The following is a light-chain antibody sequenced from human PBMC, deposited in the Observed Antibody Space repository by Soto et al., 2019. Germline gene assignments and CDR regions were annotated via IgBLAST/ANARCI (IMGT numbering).Light chain of an antibody. CDR1: QSISSW. CDR2: KAS. Sequence: DIQMTQSPSTLSGSVGDRVTITCRASQSISSWLAWYQQKPGKAPKLLIYKASTLKSGVPSRFSGSGSGTDYTLTISSLQPEDVTIYYCQQSYSSPITFGQGTRLEI. J-gene: IGKJ5*01. CDR3: QQSYSSPIT. V-gene: IGKV1-5*03.